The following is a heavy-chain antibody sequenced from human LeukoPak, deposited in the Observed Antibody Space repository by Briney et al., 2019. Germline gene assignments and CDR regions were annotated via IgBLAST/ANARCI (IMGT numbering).Heavy chain of an antibody. D-gene: IGHD5-18*01. V-gene: IGHV3-21*01. CDR3: ARASGDIVETATMGSY. Sequence: GGSLRLSCAASGFTVSSDYMSWVRQAPGKGLEWVSSISSSSSSIYYADSVKGRFTISRDNAKNSLYLQMNSLRAEDTAVYYCARASGDIVETATMGSYWGQGTLVTVSS. CDR1: GFTVSSDY. CDR2: ISSSSSSI. J-gene: IGHJ4*02.